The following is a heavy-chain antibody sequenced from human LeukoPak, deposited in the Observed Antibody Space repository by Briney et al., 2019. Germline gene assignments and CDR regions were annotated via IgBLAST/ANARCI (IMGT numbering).Heavy chain of an antibody. V-gene: IGHV3-9*01. J-gene: IGHJ3*02. Sequence: SLRLSCAASGFTFDDYAMHWVRQAPGKGLEWVSGINWNGGDTGYADSVKGRFTISRDNGKNSLYLQMSSLRTEDTALYFCGKDLASSWYEDAFDIWGHGTMVTVSS. CDR3: GKDLASSWYEDAFDI. D-gene: IGHD6-13*01. CDR2: INWNGGDT. CDR1: GFTFDDYA.